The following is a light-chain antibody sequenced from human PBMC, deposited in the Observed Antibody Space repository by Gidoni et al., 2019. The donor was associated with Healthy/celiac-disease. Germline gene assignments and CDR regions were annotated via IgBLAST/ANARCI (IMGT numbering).Light chain of an antibody. J-gene: IGKJ5*01. V-gene: IGKV1-5*03. CDR1: QSISSW. CDR3: QQYNSYSVT. CDR2: NAS. Sequence: DIQMTQSPSTLSASVGDRVTITCRASQSISSWLAWYQQKPGNAPKLLINNASSLESGVPSRFFGSRSGTEFFLTISSLQPDDFSTYYCQQYNSYSVTFGQGTRLEIK.